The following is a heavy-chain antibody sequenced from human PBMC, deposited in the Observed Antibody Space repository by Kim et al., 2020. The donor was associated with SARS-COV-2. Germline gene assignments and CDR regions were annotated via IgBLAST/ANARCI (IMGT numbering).Heavy chain of an antibody. CDR2: K. Sequence: KYNAASVRGRYTITRDNAKDALYLQRNSLRAEDTAVYYCASDMTLGAFDIWGQGTMVTVSS. V-gene: IGHV3-21*01. J-gene: IGHJ3*02. CDR3: ASDMTLGAFDI.